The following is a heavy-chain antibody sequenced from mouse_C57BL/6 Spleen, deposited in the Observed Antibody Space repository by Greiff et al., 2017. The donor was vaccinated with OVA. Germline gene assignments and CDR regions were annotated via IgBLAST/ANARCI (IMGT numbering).Heavy chain of an antibody. J-gene: IGHJ2*01. V-gene: IGHV5-6*01. Sequence: EVKVVESGGDLVKPGGSLKLSCAASGFTFSSYGMSWVRQTPDKRLEWVATISSGGSYTYYPDSVQGRFTISRDNAKNTLYLQMSSLKSEDTAMYYCARHEGYFDYWGQGTTLTVSS. CDR1: GFTFSSYG. CDR2: ISSGGSYT. CDR3: ARHEGYFDY.